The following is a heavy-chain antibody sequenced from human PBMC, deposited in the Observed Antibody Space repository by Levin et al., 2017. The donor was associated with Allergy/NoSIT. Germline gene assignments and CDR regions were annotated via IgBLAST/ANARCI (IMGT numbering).Heavy chain of an antibody. CDR1: GYTLTELS. Sequence: GGSLRLSCKVSGYTLTELSMHWVRQAPGKGLEWMGGFDPEDGETIYAQKFQGRVTMTEDTSTDTAYMELSSLRSEDTAVYYCATDMGNYYYYGMDVWGQGTTVTVSS. CDR2: FDPEDGET. D-gene: IGHD1-26*01. J-gene: IGHJ6*02. V-gene: IGHV1-24*01. CDR3: ATDMGNYYYYGMDV.